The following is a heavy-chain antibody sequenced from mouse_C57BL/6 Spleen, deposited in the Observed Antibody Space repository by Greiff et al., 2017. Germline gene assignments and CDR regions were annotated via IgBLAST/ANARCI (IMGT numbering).Heavy chain of an antibody. CDR3: AKNWDRAYYAMDY. D-gene: IGHD4-1*01. Sequence: VQRVESGPGLVQPSQSLSITCTVSGFSLTSYGVHWVRQSPGKGLEWLGVIWRGGSTDYNAAFMSRLSITKDNSKSQVFFKMNSLQADDTAIYYCAKNWDRAYYAMDYWGQGTSVTVSS. CDR1: GFSLTSYG. J-gene: IGHJ4*01. V-gene: IGHV2-5*01. CDR2: IWRGGST.